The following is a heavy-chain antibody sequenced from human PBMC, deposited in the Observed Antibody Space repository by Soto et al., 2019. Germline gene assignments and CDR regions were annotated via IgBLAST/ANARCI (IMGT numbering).Heavy chain of an antibody. V-gene: IGHV4-39*01. CDR1: GGSISSGGYY. CDR3: ATKTGGGWEDGMDV. CDR2: IYYSGST. Sequence: SETLSLTCTVSGGSISSGGYYWSWIRQHPGKGLEWIGSIYYSGSTYYNPSLKSRVTISVDTSKNQFSLKLSSVTAADTAVYYCATKTGGGWEDGMDVWGQGTTVTVSS. J-gene: IGHJ6*02. D-gene: IGHD6-19*01.